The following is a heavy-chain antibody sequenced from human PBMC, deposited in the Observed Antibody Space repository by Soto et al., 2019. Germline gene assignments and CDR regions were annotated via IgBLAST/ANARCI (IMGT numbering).Heavy chain of an antibody. CDR2: INPNSGGT. V-gene: IGHV1-2*02. J-gene: IGHJ6*02. Sequence: QVQLVQSGAEVKKPGASVKVSCKASGYTFTDYYMHWVRQAPGQGLEWMGWINPNSGGTNYAQKFQGRVTMTRDTSISTAYMELNRMRSDDTAVYYCARDQSPSSGWPGMDVWGPGTTVTVSS. CDR1: GYTFTDYY. D-gene: IGHD6-19*01. CDR3: ARDQSPSSGWPGMDV.